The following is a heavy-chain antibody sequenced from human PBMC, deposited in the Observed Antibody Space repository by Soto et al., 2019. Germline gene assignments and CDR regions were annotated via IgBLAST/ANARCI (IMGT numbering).Heavy chain of an antibody. D-gene: IGHD7-27*01. CDR3: ARRFGNWDFDY. V-gene: IGHV4-39*01. CDR2: IYYSGST. Sequence: SETLSLSCAVSGGTISSSSCYCGWNRQPPGKGLEWIGSIYYSGSTYYNPSLKSRVTISVDTSKNQFSLKLSSVTAADTAVYYCARRFGNWDFDYWGQGTLVTVS. J-gene: IGHJ4*02. CDR1: GGTISSSSCY.